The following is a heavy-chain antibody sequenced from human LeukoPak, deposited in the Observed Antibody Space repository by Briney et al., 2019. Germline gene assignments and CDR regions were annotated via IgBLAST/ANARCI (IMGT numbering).Heavy chain of an antibody. CDR3: ARDAPAGEKPEYFFDY. V-gene: IGHV3-48*04. Sequence: PGGSLRLSCVGSGFIFSSYSMNWVRQAPGKGLEWVSHIGRGTTYADSVKGRFTISRDNAKNSVYLQMNSLRAEDTAVYYCARDAPAGEKPEYFFDYWGQGTLVTVSS. J-gene: IGHJ4*02. CDR2: IGRGTT. CDR1: GFIFSSYS.